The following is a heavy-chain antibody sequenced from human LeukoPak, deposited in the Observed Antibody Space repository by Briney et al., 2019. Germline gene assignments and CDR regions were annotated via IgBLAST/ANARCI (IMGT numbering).Heavy chain of an antibody. J-gene: IGHJ4*02. D-gene: IGHD2-2*01. CDR3: APYCSSASCGSYNFHY. Sequence: GGSLRLSCAPSGFTFSDYYMSWIRQAPGKGLEWLSYISSSGSTIYYADSVKGRFIISRDNSKNSLYLQMNSLRDEDTAVYYCAPYCSSASCGSYNFHYWGQGTLVTVSS. V-gene: IGHV3-11*01. CDR1: GFTFSDYY. CDR2: ISSSGSTI.